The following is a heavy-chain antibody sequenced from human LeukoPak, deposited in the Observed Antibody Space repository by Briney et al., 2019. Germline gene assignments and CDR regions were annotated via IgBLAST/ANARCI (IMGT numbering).Heavy chain of an antibody. D-gene: IGHD1-26*01. J-gene: IGHJ4*02. CDR1: GYSISSGYY. V-gene: IGHV4-38-2*02. CDR2: IYHSGST. Sequence: PSETLSLTCNVSGYSISSGYYWAWIRQSPGKGLEWIGSIYHSGSTYYNPSLKSRVTMSVDTSKKQFSLNLSSVTAADTAVYYCARDQGGTYHSYYFDYWGQGTLVTVSS. CDR3: ARDQGGTYHSYYFDY.